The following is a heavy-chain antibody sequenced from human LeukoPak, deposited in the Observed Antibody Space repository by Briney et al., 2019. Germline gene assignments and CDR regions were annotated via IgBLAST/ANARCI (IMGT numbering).Heavy chain of an antibody. CDR3: ARGRTRQWELLGY. Sequence: ASVKVSCKASGYTFTSYDINWVRQATGQGLEWMGWMNPNSGNTGYAQEFQGRVTMTRNTSISTAYMELSSLRSEDTAVYYCARGRTRQWELLGYWGQGTLVTVSS. CDR2: MNPNSGNT. J-gene: IGHJ4*02. D-gene: IGHD1-26*01. V-gene: IGHV1-8*01. CDR1: GYTFTSYD.